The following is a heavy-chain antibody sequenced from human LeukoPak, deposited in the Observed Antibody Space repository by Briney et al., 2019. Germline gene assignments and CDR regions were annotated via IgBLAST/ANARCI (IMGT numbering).Heavy chain of an antibody. CDR2: INHSGST. Sequence: SETLSLTCAVYGGSFSGYYWSWIRQPPGKGLEWIGEINHSGSTNYNPSLKSRVTISVDTSKNQFSLKLSSVTAAVTAVYYCARTWIQLGYFDYWGQGTLVAVSS. V-gene: IGHV4-34*01. D-gene: IGHD5-18*01. CDR3: ARTWIQLGYFDY. J-gene: IGHJ4*02. CDR1: GGSFSGYY.